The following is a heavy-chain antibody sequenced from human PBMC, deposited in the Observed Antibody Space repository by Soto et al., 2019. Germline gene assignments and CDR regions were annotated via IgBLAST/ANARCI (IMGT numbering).Heavy chain of an antibody. CDR1: GGSISGRYY. CDR2: IYYSGRT. CDR3: ARDLRRFGELQDV. Sequence: SETLSLTCTVSGGSISGRYYWSWIRQHAGKGLEWIGYIYYSGRTDYNPPLKSRVTISVDTSKNQFSLKLSSVTAADTAVYYCARDLRRFGELQDVWGQGTTVT. V-gene: IGHV4-31*03. D-gene: IGHD3-10*01. J-gene: IGHJ6*02.